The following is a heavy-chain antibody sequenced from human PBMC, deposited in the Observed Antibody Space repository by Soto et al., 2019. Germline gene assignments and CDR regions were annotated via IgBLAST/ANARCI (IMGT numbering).Heavy chain of an antibody. Sequence: SETLSLTCTVSGGFISSGGYYWSWIRQHPGKGLEWIGYIYYSGSTYYNPSLKSRVTISVDTSKNQFSLKLSSVTAADTAVYYCARXRNDFWSGSRYGMDVWGQGTTVTVSS. J-gene: IGHJ6*02. V-gene: IGHV4-31*03. CDR3: ARXRNDFWSGSRYGMDV. CDR1: GGFISSGGYY. D-gene: IGHD3-3*01. CDR2: IYYSGST.